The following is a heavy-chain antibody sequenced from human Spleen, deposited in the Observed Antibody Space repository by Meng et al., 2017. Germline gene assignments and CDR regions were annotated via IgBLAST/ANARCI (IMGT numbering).Heavy chain of an antibody. Sequence: GESLKISCAASGFTFSSYAMHWVRQAPGKGLEWGAVISYDGSNKYYADSVKGRFTISRDNSKNTLYLQMNSLRAEDTAVYYCARDRLVVVVPAAIVGMDAFDIWGQGKRV. D-gene: IGHD2-2*01. J-gene: IGHJ3*02. CDR1: GFTFSSYA. CDR3: ARDRLVVVVPAAIVGMDAFDI. CDR2: ISYDGSNK. V-gene: IGHV3-30*04.